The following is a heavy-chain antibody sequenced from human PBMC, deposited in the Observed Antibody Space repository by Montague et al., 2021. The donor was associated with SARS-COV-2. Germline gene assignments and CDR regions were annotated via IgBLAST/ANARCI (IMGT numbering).Heavy chain of an antibody. Sequence: SETLSLTCAISGGSFSNYYWSWIRQPPGRGLEWIGEINQSGTTIYNPSVKSRVTTSEDTSKNQFCLRLNSVTAADTAVYYCARGRRPVVVPGSVPAVRAFDIWGQGTMVTVSS. CDR1: GGSFSNYY. CDR3: ARGRRPVVVPGSVPAVRAFDI. D-gene: IGHD2-21*01. V-gene: IGHV4-34*01. CDR2: INQSGTT. J-gene: IGHJ3*02.